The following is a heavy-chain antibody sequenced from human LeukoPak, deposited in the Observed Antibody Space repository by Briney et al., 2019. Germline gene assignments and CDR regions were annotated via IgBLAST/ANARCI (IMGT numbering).Heavy chain of an antibody. CDR1: GGTFSSYA. D-gene: IGHD1-26*01. Sequence: ASVKVSCKASGGTFSSYAISWVRQAPGQGLEWMGGIIPIFGTANYAQKFQGRVTITTDEFTSTAYMELSSLRSEDTAVYYCARGSFSGGYLPFDYWGQGTLVTVSS. CDR2: IIPIFGTA. CDR3: ARGSFSGGYLPFDY. J-gene: IGHJ4*02. V-gene: IGHV1-69*05.